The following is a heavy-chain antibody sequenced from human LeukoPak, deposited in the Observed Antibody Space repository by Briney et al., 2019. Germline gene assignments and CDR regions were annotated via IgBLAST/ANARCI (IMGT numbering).Heavy chain of an antibody. CDR3: ATWPGVWYGEDS. Sequence: GGSLRLSCAASGFTVSSNFMSWVCQAPGKGLEWVSVIYGGGSTYYADSVKGRFTISRDTSKNTVYLQMNSLRVEDTAVYYCATWPGVWYGEDSWGQGTLVTVSS. CDR1: GFTVSSNF. J-gene: IGHJ4*02. D-gene: IGHD3-10*01. V-gene: IGHV3-53*01. CDR2: IYGGGST.